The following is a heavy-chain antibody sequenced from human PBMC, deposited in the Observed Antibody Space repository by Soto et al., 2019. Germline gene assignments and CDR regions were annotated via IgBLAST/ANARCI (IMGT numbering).Heavy chain of an antibody. Sequence: GGSLRLSCAASGFTFSSYGMHWVRQAPGKGLEWVAVIWYDGSNKYYADSVKGRFTISRDNSKNTLYLQMNSLRAEDTAVYYCHTTSTAGFFDYWGQGTLVTVSS. CDR2: IWYDGSNK. J-gene: IGHJ4*02. CDR3: HTTSTAGFFDY. D-gene: IGHD1-1*01. CDR1: GFTFSSYG. V-gene: IGHV3-33*01.